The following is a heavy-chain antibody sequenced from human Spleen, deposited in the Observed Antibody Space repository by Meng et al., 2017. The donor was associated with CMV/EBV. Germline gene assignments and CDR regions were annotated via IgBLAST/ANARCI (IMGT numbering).Heavy chain of an antibody. Sequence: GESLKISCAASGFSFSSYGMHWVRQAPGKGLEWVSVIWYDGSRKYYADSVKGRFTISRDNSKNTLYLQMNSLRAEDTAVYYCAKDPGGSTAMDPTGSSFDIWGQGTMVTVSS. CDR1: GFSFSSYG. J-gene: IGHJ3*02. CDR3: AKDPGGSTAMDPTGSSFDI. CDR2: IWYDGSRK. V-gene: IGHV3-30*02. D-gene: IGHD5-18*01.